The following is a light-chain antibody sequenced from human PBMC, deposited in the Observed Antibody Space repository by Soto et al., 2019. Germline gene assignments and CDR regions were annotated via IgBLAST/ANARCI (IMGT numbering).Light chain of an antibody. V-gene: IGKV1-39*01. Sequence: DIQMTQSPSSLSASVGDRVTISCRASQSIRNYVSWYQQKPGTAPKLLIRAASTLQSGVPSRFSGSGSGTDFTLTISSLQIEDFATYFFQQTDSTPQTFGQRTNVEI. J-gene: IGKJ1*01. CDR3: QQTDSTPQT. CDR2: AAS. CDR1: QSIRNY.